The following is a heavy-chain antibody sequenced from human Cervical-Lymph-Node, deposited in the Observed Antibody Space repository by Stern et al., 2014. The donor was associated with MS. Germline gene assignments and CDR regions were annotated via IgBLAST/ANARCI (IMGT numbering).Heavy chain of an antibody. D-gene: IGHD1-7*01. CDR2: TSSSSNYI. V-gene: IGHV3-21*01. Sequence: VQLVESGGGLVKPGGSLRLSCVASGFTFSSHSMNWVRQAPGKGLEWVSSTSSSSNYIYYADSVKGRFTISRDNAKNSLYLQMTSLRVEDTAVYFCTRGGGPTGTTRYYNMDVWGQGTTVTVSS. CDR1: GFTFSSHS. J-gene: IGHJ6*02. CDR3: TRGGGPTGTTRYYNMDV.